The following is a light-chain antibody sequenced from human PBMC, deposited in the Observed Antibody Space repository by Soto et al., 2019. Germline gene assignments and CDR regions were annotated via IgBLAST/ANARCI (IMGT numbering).Light chain of an antibody. CDR1: QSVLYSSNNKNY. Sequence: DILMTQSPDSLAVSLGERATINCKSSQSVLYSSNNKNYLAWYQQKPGQPPQLLIYWASTRESGVPDRFSGSGSGTDFTLTVSSLQAEDVAVYYCQQYYSTPPTFGQGTKVEI. V-gene: IGKV4-1*01. CDR3: QQYYSTPPT. J-gene: IGKJ1*01. CDR2: WAS.